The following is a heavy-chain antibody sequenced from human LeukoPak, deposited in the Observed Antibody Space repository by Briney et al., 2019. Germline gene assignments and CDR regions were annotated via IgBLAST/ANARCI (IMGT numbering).Heavy chain of an antibody. Sequence: GGSLRLSCAASGFTFSSHGMSWVRQAPGKGLEWVSSINSGGSSTGYTDSVKGRFTVFRDNAKNTLYLQMNSLRAEDTAVYYCARARWYSSDYWGQGTLVTVSS. CDR2: INSGGSST. D-gene: IGHD5-24*01. CDR3: ARARWYSSDY. CDR1: GFTFSSHG. V-gene: IGHV3-74*01. J-gene: IGHJ4*02.